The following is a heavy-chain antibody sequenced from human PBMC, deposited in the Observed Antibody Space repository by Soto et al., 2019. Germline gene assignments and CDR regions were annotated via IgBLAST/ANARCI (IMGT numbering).Heavy chain of an antibody. V-gene: IGHV3-30*18. CDR2: ISYDGSKT. Sequence: HVQLVESGGGVVQPGRSLRLSCAASGFTFSSYGMHRVRQAPGKGLEWVAVISYDGSKTYYADSVKGRFTNSRDNSQNTLYLQRNSLRAKVTAVYYCAKDEVGTVARASLPFAYWVQGTLVTVSS. CDR3: AKDEVGTVARASLPFAY. J-gene: IGHJ4*02. D-gene: IGHD5-12*01. CDR1: GFTFSSYG.